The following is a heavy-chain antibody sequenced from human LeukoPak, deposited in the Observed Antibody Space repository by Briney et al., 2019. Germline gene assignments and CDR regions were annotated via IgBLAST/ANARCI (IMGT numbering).Heavy chain of an antibody. Sequence: GGPLRLSCAASGFTFSSYAMSWVRQAPGKGLEWVSAISGSGGSTYYADSVKGRFTISRDNSKNTLYLQMNSLRAEDTAVYYCAKDGRATIVVPAAPLYSYGYKDYYYMDVWGKGTTVTVSS. CDR3: AKDGRATIVVPAAPLYSYGYKDYYYMDV. CDR1: GFTFSSYA. J-gene: IGHJ6*03. V-gene: IGHV3-23*01. D-gene: IGHD2-2*01. CDR2: ISGSGGST.